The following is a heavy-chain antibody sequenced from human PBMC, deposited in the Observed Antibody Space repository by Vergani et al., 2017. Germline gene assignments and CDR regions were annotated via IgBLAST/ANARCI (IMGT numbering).Heavy chain of an antibody. J-gene: IGHJ4*02. D-gene: IGHD1-14*01. CDR2: IKHDGSDK. CDR1: GFTFNNYW. Sequence: EVQLVESGGGLVQPGGSLRLSCAASGFTFNNYWMSWVRQAPGKGLEWVANIKHDGSDKYYVDSVKGRFTISRDNAKNSLYLQMNSLRAEDTAVYYWARAPGKGPTRGENTFDYWGQGTLVTVSS. CDR3: ARAPGKGPTRGENTFDY. V-gene: IGHV3-7*03.